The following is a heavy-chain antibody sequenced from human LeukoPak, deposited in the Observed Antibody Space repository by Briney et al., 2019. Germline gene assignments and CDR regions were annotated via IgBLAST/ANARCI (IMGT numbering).Heavy chain of an antibody. CDR1: GYTFTGYY. J-gene: IGHJ4*02. V-gene: IGHV1-2*02. D-gene: IGHD1-26*01. CDR3: ARVTHEYSGSYYFDY. CDR2: INPKSGGT. Sequence: VASVKVSCKASGYTFTGYYMHWVRQAPGQGLEWMGWINPKSGGTNYAQKFQGRVTMTRNTSISTAYMELSSLRSEDTAVYYCARVTHEYSGSYYFDYWGQGTLVTVSS.